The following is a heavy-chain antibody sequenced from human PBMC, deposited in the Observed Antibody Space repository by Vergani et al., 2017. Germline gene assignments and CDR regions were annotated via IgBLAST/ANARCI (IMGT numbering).Heavy chain of an antibody. CDR1: GYTFTSYG. CDR2: ISAYNGNT. D-gene: IGHD3-9*01. V-gene: IGHV1-18*01. J-gene: IGHJ6*02. Sequence: QVQLVQSGAEVKKPGASVKVSCKASGYTFTSYGISWVRQAPGQGLEWMGWISAYNGNTNYAQKLQGRVTMTTDTSTSTAYMELRSLRSDDTAVYYCAXGNADYDILTRTYYYYYGMDVWGQGTTVTVSS. CDR3: AXGNADYDILTRTYYYYYGMDV.